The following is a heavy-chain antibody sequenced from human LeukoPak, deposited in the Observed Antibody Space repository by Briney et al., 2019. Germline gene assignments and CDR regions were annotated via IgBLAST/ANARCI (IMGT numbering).Heavy chain of an antibody. CDR1: GGSISSGSYY. CDR2: IYTSGST. V-gene: IGHV4-61*02. J-gene: IGHJ4*02. CDR3: AREMVMVRGVEPFDY. D-gene: IGHD3-10*01. Sequence: PSQTLSLTCTVSGGSISSGSYYWSWIRPPAGKGLEWIGRIYTSGSTNYNPSLKSRVTISVDASKNQFSLKLSSVTAADPAVYYCAREMVMVRGVEPFDYWGQGTLVTVSS.